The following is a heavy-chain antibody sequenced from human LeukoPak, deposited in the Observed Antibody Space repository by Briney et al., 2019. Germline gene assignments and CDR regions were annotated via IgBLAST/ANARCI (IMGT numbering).Heavy chain of an antibody. CDR2: IYTSGST. D-gene: IGHD5-24*01. CDR3: ARTSRDGYNYVGYYYYMDV. J-gene: IGHJ6*03. Sequence: PSQTLSLTCTVSGGSISSGSYYWSWIRQPAGKGLEWIGRIYTSGSTNYNPSLKSRVTISVDTSKNQFSLKLSSVTAADTAVYYCARTSRDGYNYVGYYYYMDVWGKGTTVTISS. V-gene: IGHV4-61*02. CDR1: GGSISSGSYY.